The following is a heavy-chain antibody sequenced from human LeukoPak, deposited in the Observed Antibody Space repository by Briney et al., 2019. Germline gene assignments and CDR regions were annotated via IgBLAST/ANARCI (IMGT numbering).Heavy chain of an antibody. D-gene: IGHD2-8*02. CDR2: IRHDGSKI. V-gene: IGHV3-30*02. CDR1: GFTFSNYG. J-gene: IGHJ4*02. CDR3: AKDFYVGPVLARYFDY. Sequence: GESLKISCEASGFTFSNYGMHWVRQAPGKGLEWAAFIRHDGSKIYYADSVKGRFTISRDSSKSTLYLQTNSLRAEDTAVYYCAKDFYVGPVLARYFDYWGQGTLVTVSS.